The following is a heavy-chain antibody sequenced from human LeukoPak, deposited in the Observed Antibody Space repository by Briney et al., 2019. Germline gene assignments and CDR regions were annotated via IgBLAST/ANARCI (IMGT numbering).Heavy chain of an antibody. D-gene: IGHD6-25*01. CDR2: ISYDGSNK. CDR3: VGSEYYFDS. Sequence: PGRSLRLSCEASGFTFSSYGMHWVRQASGKGLEWVTTISYDGSNKFYADSVKGRFTISRDNAENTMYLQMNSLRSEDTAVYYCVGSEYYFDSWGQGTLVTVSS. V-gene: IGHV3-30*04. J-gene: IGHJ4*02. CDR1: GFTFSSYG.